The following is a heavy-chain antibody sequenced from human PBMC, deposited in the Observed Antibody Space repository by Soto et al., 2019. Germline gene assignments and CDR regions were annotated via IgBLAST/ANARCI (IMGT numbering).Heavy chain of an antibody. Sequence: SETLSLTCTVSGGSISSGDYYWSWIRQPPGKGLEWIGYIYYSGSTYYNPSLKSRVTISVDTSKNQFSLKLSSVTAADTAVYYCARDTRAHGSSWYNAFDIWGQGTMVTVSS. V-gene: IGHV4-30-4*01. CDR2: IYYSGST. CDR3: ARDTRAHGSSWYNAFDI. CDR1: GGSISSGDYY. D-gene: IGHD6-13*01. J-gene: IGHJ3*02.